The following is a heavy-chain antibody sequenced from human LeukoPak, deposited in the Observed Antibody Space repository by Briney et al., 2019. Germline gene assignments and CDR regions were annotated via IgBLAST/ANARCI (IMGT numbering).Heavy chain of an antibody. CDR3: ARTHYDSSGYYFDY. D-gene: IGHD3-22*01. CDR1: GFTFSDCY. CDR2: IYSGGST. J-gene: IGHJ4*02. Sequence: GGSLRLSCAASGFTFSDCYMSWIREAPGKGLEWVSVIYSGGSTYYADSVKGRFTISRDNSKNTLYLQMNSLRAEDTAVYYCARTHYDSSGYYFDYWGQGTLVTVSS. V-gene: IGHV3-53*01.